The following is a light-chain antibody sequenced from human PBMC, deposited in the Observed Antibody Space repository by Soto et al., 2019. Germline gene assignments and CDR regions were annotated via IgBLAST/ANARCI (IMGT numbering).Light chain of an antibody. J-gene: IGKJ1*01. Sequence: EIVLTQSPGTLSLSPGERATLSCRASQSVSKYLAWYQQKPGHAPRVLIYGASSRATGIPDRFSGSGSGTDFTLTISRLEPEDFAVYYCQHYSSSPWTFGQGTKVEIK. V-gene: IGKV3-20*01. CDR2: GAS. CDR1: QSVSKY. CDR3: QHYSSSPWT.